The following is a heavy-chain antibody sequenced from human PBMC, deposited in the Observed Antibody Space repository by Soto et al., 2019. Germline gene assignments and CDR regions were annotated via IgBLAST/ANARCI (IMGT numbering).Heavy chain of an antibody. J-gene: IGHJ5*02. CDR3: SKWDGYGDQ. V-gene: IGHV3-23*01. CDR1: GFTFSTNS. D-gene: IGHD5-12*01. Sequence: EVQLLESGGGLVQPWGSLRLSCAASGFTFSTNSMTLVRQAPGKGLEWVCGISGGGDSTHYADSVKGRFTISRDTSKNMVYLPMHSLTADDTAVYFCSKWDGYGDQWGQGTLVTVSS. CDR2: ISGGGDST.